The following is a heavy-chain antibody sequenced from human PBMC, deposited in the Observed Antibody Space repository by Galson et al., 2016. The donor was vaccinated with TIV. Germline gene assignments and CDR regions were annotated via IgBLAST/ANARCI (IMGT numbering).Heavy chain of an antibody. V-gene: IGHV1-24*01. Sequence: SVKVSCKVSGNSLSELVIHWVRQAPGKGLEWMGGFDPEVSKTVYAQKFQGRVTMTADTYRDTAYMELDSLRIEDTAVYYCATVAWFPGLSLDNWGQGTLVTVSS. CDR1: GNSLSELV. CDR3: ATVAWFPGLSLDN. J-gene: IGHJ4*02. CDR2: FDPEVSKT. D-gene: IGHD2/OR15-2a*01.